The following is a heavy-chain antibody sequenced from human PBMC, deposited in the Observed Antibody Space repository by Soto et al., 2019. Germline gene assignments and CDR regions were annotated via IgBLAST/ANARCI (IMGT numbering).Heavy chain of an antibody. V-gene: IGHV3-30-3*01. CDR2: ISYDGSNK. CDR3: ARDLIQLGGYGMDV. J-gene: IGHJ6*02. CDR1: GFTFSSYA. D-gene: IGHD5-18*01. Sequence: QVQLVESGGGVVQPGRSLRLSCAASGFTFSSYAMHWVRQAPGKGLEWVAVISYDGSNKYYADSVKGRFTISRDNSKNTLYLQMKSLRAEDTAVYYCARDLIQLGGYGMDVWGQGTTVTVSS.